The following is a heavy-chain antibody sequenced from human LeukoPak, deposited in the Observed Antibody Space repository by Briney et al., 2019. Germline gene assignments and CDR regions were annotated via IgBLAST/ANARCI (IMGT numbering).Heavy chain of an antibody. V-gene: IGHV1-69*05. J-gene: IGHJ4*02. CDR1: GGTFSSYA. D-gene: IGHD3-3*01. Sequence: ASVKVSCKASGGTFSSYAISWVRQAPGQGLEWMGGIIPIFGTANYAQKFQGRVTITTDESTSTAYMELSSLRSEDTAVYYCARRSHYDFWSGYSPFDYWGQGTLVTVSS. CDR2: IIPIFGTA. CDR3: ARRSHYDFWSGYSPFDY.